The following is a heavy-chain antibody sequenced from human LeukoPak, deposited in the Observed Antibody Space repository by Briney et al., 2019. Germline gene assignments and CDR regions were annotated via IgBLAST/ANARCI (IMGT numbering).Heavy chain of an antibody. CDR1: VFTFWSYA. V-gene: IGHV3-30-3*01. CDR2: DGNNN. D-gene: IGHD6-13*01. CDR3: AKDPIPGRIAAAGTGWFDY. Sequence: GRSLRHSCVASVFTFWSYAIHWVRPAPGKGLEWVAVDGNNNYYTDSVKSRFTISRDNSKNTLYLQMNSLRAEDTAVYYCAKDPIPGRIAAAGTGWFDYWGWGKLTTVSA. J-gene: IGHJ5*01.